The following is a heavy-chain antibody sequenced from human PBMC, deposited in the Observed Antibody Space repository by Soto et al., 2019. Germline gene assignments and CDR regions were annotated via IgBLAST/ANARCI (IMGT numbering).Heavy chain of an antibody. CDR3: AEGYCSGGSCYPLVYYGMDV. D-gene: IGHD2-15*01. V-gene: IGHV1-69*01. Sequence: QVQLVQSGAEAKKPGSSVKVSCKASGGTFSSYAISWVRQAPGQGLEWMGGIIPIFGTANYAQKFQGRVTITADESTSTAYMELSSLRSEDTAVYYCAEGYCSGGSCYPLVYYGMDVWGQGTTVTVSS. J-gene: IGHJ6*02. CDR1: GGTFSSYA. CDR2: IIPIFGTA.